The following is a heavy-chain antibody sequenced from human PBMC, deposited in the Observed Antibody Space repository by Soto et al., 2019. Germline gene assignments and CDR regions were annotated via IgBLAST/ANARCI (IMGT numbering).Heavy chain of an antibody. Sequence: QVQLVQSGAEEKKPGSSVKVSCKASGGTFSTYAISWVRQAPGQGLEWMGGIVPILGTTNYAQRFQDRVTSITDASDDTTYMEFTRLRIEKTAVYAWYSAGGAVVSSTHSGFDNWGQGTLLTVSS. CDR2: IVPILGTT. D-gene: IGHD5-18*01. CDR1: GGTFSTYA. CDR3: YSAGGAVVSSTHSGFDN. J-gene: IGHJ4*02. V-gene: IGHV1-69*01.